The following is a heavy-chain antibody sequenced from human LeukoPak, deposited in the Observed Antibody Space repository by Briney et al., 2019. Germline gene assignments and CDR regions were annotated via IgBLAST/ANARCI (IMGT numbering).Heavy chain of an antibody. J-gene: IGHJ4*02. CDR3: AKILSAAGTEY. CDR1: GFTVSSNY. D-gene: IGHD6-13*01. V-gene: IGHV3-53*01. CDR2: IYSGGST. Sequence: GGSLRLPCAASGFTVSSNYMSWVRQAPGKGLEWVSVIYSGGSTYYADSVKGRFTISRDNSKNTLYLQMNSLRVEDTAMYYCAKILSAAGTEYWGQGTLVTVSS.